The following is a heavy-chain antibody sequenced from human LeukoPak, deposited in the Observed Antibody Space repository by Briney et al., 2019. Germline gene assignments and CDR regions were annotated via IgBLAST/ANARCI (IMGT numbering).Heavy chain of an antibody. CDR3: ARGLSFGDENPPYFDY. CDR2: IYYSGGT. J-gene: IGHJ4*02. CDR1: GGSISSRSYY. Sequence: SETLSLTRTVSGGSISSRSYYWGWIRQPPGKGLGWVGSIYYSGGTYYNPSLTSRVTISVDTSRNQFSLKLSSVTPADTAVYYCARGLSFGDENPPYFDYWGQGILVTVSS. D-gene: IGHD3-10*01. V-gene: IGHV4-39*01.